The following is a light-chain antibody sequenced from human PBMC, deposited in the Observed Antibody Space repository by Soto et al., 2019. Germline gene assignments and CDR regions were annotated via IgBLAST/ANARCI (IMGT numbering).Light chain of an antibody. CDR3: SSYTGSSTPV. CDR1: SSDVGGYNY. CDR2: EVS. J-gene: IGLJ3*02. Sequence: QSALTQPASVSGSPGQSITISCTGTSSDVGGYNYVSWYQHHPGKAPKLMIYEVSNRPSGVSNRFSGSKSGNTASLTISGLPAEDEADYYCSSYTGSSTPVFGGGTKLTVL. V-gene: IGLV2-14*01.